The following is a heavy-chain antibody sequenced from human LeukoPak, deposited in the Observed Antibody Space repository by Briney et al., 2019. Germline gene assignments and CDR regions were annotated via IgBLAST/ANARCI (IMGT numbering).Heavy chain of an antibody. D-gene: IGHD4-11*01. V-gene: IGHV3-48*01. CDR2: ISYSSSTI. J-gene: IGHJ6*02. CDR3: ARDHDYSNFYYYHGMDV. Sequence: PGGSLRLSCAASGFTFSSYSMNWVRQAPGKGLEWVSYISYSSSTIYYADSVKGRFTISRDNAKNSLYLQMNGLRAEDTAVYYCARDHDYSNFYYYHGMDVWGQGTTATVSS. CDR1: GFTFSSYS.